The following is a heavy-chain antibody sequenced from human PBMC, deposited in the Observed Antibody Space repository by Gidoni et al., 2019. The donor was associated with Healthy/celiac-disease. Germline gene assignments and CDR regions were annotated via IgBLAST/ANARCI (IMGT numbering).Heavy chain of an antibody. J-gene: IGHJ5*02. Sequence: QVQLQQWGAGLLKPSETLSLTCAVYGGSFSGYYWSWIRQPPGKGLEWIGEINHSGSTNYNPSLKSRVTISVDTSKNQFSLKLSSVTAADTAVYYCARGWPAAGSYNWFDPWGQGTLVTVSS. CDR1: GGSFSGYY. V-gene: IGHV4-34*01. D-gene: IGHD6-13*01. CDR3: ARGWPAAGSYNWFDP. CDR2: INHSGST.